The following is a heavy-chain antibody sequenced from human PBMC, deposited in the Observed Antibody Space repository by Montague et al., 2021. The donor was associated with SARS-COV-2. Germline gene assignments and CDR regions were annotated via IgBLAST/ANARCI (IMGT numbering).Heavy chain of an antibody. Sequence: TLSLTCTVSGGSISSYYWSWIWQPPGRGLQWIGYISYSGSTNYNPSLKSRVTISVDTSKNHFTLRLSSVTAADTAVYYCANFRQTQRLFCTLYYGMDVWGRGTTVTVSS. CDR2: ISYSGST. CDR1: GGSISSYY. CDR3: ANFRQTQRLFCTLYYGMDV. D-gene: IGHD6-25*01. V-gene: IGHV4-59*01. J-gene: IGHJ6*02.